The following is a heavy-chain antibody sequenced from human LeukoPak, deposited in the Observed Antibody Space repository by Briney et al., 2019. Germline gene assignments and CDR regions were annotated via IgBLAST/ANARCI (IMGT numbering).Heavy chain of an antibody. D-gene: IGHD6-6*01. CDR3: ARESNYNGVDV. J-gene: IGHJ6*02. CDR2: IYASGST. V-gene: IGHV4-4*07. CDR1: GGSISSYS. Sequence: SETLSLTCTVSGGSISSYSWSWIRQPAGKGLEWIGRIYASGSTNYNPFLKSRVTMSIDTSKNQFSLKLNSLTAADTAVYSCARESNYNGVDVWGQGTTVTVSS.